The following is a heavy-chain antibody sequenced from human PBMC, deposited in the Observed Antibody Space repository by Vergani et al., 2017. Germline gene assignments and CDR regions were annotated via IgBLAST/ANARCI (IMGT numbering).Heavy chain of an antibody. V-gene: IGHV4-34*01. J-gene: IGHJ5*02. Sequence: QVRLQESGPGLVKPSETLSLTCAVYGGSFSGYYWSWIRQPPGKGLEWIGEINHSGSTNYNPSLKSRVTISVDTSKNQFSLKLSSVTAADTAVYYCAGDTHSWQRADRWGQGLLVSVSS. D-gene: IGHD6-13*01. CDR3: AGDTHSWQRADR. CDR1: GGSFSGYY. CDR2: INHSGST.